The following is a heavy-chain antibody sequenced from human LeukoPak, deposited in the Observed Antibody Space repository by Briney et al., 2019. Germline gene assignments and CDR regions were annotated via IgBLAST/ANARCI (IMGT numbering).Heavy chain of an antibody. CDR2: ISGSGGST. Sequence: GGSLGLSCAASGFTFSSYAMSWVRQAPGKGLEWVSAISGSGGSTYYADSVKGRFTISRDNSKNTLYLQMNSLRAEDTAVYYCAKEPDSSGYYYNDYWGQGTLVTVSS. J-gene: IGHJ4*02. D-gene: IGHD3-22*01. CDR3: AKEPDSSGYYYNDY. V-gene: IGHV3-23*01. CDR1: GFTFSSYA.